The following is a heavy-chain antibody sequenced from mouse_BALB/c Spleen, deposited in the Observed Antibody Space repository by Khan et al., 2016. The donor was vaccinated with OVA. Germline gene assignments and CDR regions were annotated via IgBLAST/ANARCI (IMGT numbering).Heavy chain of an antibody. J-gene: IGHJ2*01. Sequence: EVELVESGGGLVKPGGSLKLSCAASEFTFSSYAMSWVRQTPEKRLEWVASISSGGSTYYPDSVKGRFTITRDNARNILYLQMISLRSEDTAMYYCASPLYYYGSSYVAYWGQGTTLTVSS. D-gene: IGHD1-1*01. CDR3: ASPLYYYGSSYVAY. CDR1: EFTFSSYA. CDR2: ISSGGST. V-gene: IGHV5-6-5*01.